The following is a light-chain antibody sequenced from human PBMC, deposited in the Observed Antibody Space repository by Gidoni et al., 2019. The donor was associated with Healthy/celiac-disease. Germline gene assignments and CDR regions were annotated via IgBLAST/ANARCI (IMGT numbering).Light chain of an antibody. CDR1: QSVSSN. CDR3: QQYNDWPPMYT. CDR2: GAS. Sequence: EIVMPQSPATLSVSPGERATLSCRASQSVSSNLAWYQQKPGQAPRLLIYGASTRATGTPARFSGTGSGTEFTLTISSLQSEDFAVYFCQQYNDWPPMYTFGQGTKL. J-gene: IGKJ2*01. V-gene: IGKV3-15*01.